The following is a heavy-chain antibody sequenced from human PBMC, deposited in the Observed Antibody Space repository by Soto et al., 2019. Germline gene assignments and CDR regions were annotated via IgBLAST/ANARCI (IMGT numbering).Heavy chain of an antibody. Sequence: GGSLILSCAASGFTFIDYYMSWIRQAPGKGLEWVSYISSSGSTIYYADSVKGRFTISRDNAKNSLYLQMNSLRAEDTAVYYRARGYCSSTSCRAKYYYYYYMDVWGKGTTVSVSS. CDR2: ISSSGSTI. CDR1: GFTFIDYY. CDR3: ARGYCSSTSCRAKYYYYYYMDV. D-gene: IGHD2-2*01. V-gene: IGHV3-11*01. J-gene: IGHJ6*03.